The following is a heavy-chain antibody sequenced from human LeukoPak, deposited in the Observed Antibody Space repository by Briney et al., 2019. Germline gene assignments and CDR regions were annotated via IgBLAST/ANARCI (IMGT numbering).Heavy chain of an antibody. V-gene: IGHV3-48*01. CDR2: ISSSSSTI. Sequence: GGSLRLSCAASGFTFSSYSMDWVRQAPGKGLEWVSYISSSSSTIYYADSVKGRFTISRDNAKNSLYLQMNSLRAEDTAVYYCAREAYCSSTSCWGNYYYYYYMDVWGKGTTVTVSS. CDR1: GFTFSSYS. J-gene: IGHJ6*03. CDR3: AREAYCSSTSCWGNYYYYYYMDV. D-gene: IGHD2-2*01.